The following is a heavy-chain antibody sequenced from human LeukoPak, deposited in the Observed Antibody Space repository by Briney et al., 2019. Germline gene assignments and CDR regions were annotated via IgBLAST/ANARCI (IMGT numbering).Heavy chain of an antibody. CDR3: ARHFTYYYDSSGYPRDAFDI. D-gene: IGHD3-22*01. CDR2: IYCCGST. V-gene: IGHV4-59*08. J-gene: IGHJ3*02. CDR1: GGSIRRYY. Sequence: SETLSLTCTVSGGSIRRYYWSWIRQSPGEGLVWMGYIYCCGSTNYNPSLKSRVTISLDMSKNQFSLKLSSVTAADTALYYCARHFTYYYDSSGYPRDAFDIWGPRTLVTVSS.